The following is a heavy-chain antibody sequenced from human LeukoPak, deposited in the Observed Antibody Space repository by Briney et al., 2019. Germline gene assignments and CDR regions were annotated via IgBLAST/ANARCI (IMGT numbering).Heavy chain of an antibody. CDR2: IYYTGST. J-gene: IGHJ4*02. D-gene: IGHD1-26*01. CDR1: GGSIISYY. Sequence: SETLSLTCTVSGGSIISYYWTWIRQPPGKGLEWIGYIYYTGSTNYNPSLKSRVTISVDTSKNQFSLNLSSVTAADTAVYYCARDGHTGSFAYWGQGTLVTVSS. CDR3: ARDGHTGSFAY. V-gene: IGHV4-59*12.